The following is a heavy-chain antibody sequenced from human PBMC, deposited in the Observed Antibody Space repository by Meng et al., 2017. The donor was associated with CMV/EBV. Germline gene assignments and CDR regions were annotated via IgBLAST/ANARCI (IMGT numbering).Heavy chain of an antibody. V-gene: IGHV3-21*01. CDR2: ISSSSSYI. D-gene: IGHD3-3*01. CDR3: ARDLLYYDFWSGYRDYYYYYGMDV. J-gene: IGHJ6*02. Sequence: LSLTCAASGFTFSSYSMNWVRQAPGKGLEWVSSISSSSSYIYYADSVKGRFTISRDNAKNSLYLKMNSLRAEDTAVYYCARDLLYYDFWSGYRDYYYYYGMDVWGQGTTVTVSS. CDR1: GFTFSSYS.